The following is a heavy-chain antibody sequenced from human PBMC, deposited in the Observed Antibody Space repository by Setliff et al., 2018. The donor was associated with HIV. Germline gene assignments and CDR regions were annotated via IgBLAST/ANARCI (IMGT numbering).Heavy chain of an antibody. Sequence: SETLSLTCAVYGGSFSDYYWSWIRQPPGKGLEWIGEINHSGSTYYNPSLKSRVTISVDTSKNHFSLKLSSATAADTAVYYCARVSKTYWYSIPRDYYHHMDVWGKGTTVTVSS. V-gene: IGHV4-34*01. J-gene: IGHJ6*03. CDR3: ARVSKTYWYSIPRDYYHHMDV. CDR2: INHSGST. D-gene: IGHD2-8*02. CDR1: GGSFSDYY.